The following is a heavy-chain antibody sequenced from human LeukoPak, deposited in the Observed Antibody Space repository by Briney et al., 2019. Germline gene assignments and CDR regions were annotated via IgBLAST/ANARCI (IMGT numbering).Heavy chain of an antibody. D-gene: IGHD3-3*01. CDR2: INHSGST. Sequence: KSSETLSLTCAVYGGSFSGYYWSWIRQPPGKGLEWIGEINHSGSTNYNPSLKSRVTISVDTSKNQFSLKLNSVTAADTAVYYCARLSLRRDFWSGYSYGMDVWGQGTTVTVSS. CDR3: ARLSLRRDFWSGYSYGMDV. CDR1: GGSFSGYY. V-gene: IGHV4-34*01. J-gene: IGHJ6*02.